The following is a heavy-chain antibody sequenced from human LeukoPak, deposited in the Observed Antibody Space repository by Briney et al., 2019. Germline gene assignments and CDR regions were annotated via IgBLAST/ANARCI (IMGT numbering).Heavy chain of an antibody. D-gene: IGHD3-10*01. J-gene: IGHJ4*02. CDR3: TGNYYGSGSYADFDY. Sequence: GGSLRLSCAASGFTFSGSALHWVRQASGKGLERVGRIRSTANGYATAYAASVKGRFTISRDDSKNTAYLQMDSLKTEDTAVYYCTGNYYGSGSYADFDYWGQGTLVTVSS. V-gene: IGHV3-73*01. CDR2: IRSTANGYAT. CDR1: GFTFSGSA.